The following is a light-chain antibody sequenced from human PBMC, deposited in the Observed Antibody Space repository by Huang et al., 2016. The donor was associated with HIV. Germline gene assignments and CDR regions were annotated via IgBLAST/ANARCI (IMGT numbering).Light chain of an antibody. CDR3: QQRSEWLT. Sequence: EIVLTQFPATLSLSPEDSATLSCRASQSISTYLACYQHRPGQSPRLLLYDASKRAVCVPTMFSGSGSVTDFTLTISRQEPEDFAVYFCQQRSEWLTFGGGTRVDI. CDR2: DAS. V-gene: IGKV3-11*01. J-gene: IGKJ4*01. CDR1: QSISTY.